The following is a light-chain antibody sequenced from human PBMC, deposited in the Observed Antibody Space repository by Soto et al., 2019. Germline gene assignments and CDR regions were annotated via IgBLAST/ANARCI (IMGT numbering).Light chain of an antibody. CDR1: SSNIGSKF. CDR3: AAWDVNRSAV. V-gene: IGLV1-47*01. Sequence: QSVLTQPPSASGTPGQRDTISCSGSSSNIGSKFVYWYQQLPGTAPKLLIYRDNQRPSGVPDRFSGSKSGTSASLAISGLRSEDEADYYCAAWDVNRSAVFGGGTKLTVL. CDR2: RDN. J-gene: IGLJ3*02.